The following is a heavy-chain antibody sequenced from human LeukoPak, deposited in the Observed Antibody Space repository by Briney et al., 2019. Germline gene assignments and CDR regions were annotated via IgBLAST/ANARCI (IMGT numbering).Heavy chain of an antibody. D-gene: IGHD6-13*01. V-gene: IGHV3-74*01. Sequence: PGGSLRLSCAASGFTFSSYWMHWVRQAPGKGLVWVSRINSDGSSTSYADSVKGRFTISRDNAKNTLYLQMNSLRAEDTAVYYCARDRAPGDSSSWTLRLLLPPMTGFDPWGQGTLVTVSS. CDR1: GFTFSSYW. CDR2: INSDGSST. CDR3: ARDRAPGDSSSWTLRLLLPPMTGFDP. J-gene: IGHJ5*02.